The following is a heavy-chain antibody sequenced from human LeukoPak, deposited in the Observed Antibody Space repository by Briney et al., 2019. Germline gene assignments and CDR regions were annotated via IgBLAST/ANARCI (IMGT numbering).Heavy chain of an antibody. J-gene: IGHJ6*02. CDR2: INPNSGGT. D-gene: IGHD3-10*01. CDR1: GYTFTGYY. V-gene: IGHV1-2*02. CDR3: ARDTLGSGSYYYYYYYGMDV. Sequence: GASVKVSCKASGYTFTGYYMHWVRQAPGQGLEWMGWINPNSGGTNYAQKFQGRVTMTRDTSISTAYMELSRLRSDDTAVYYCARDTLGSGSYYYYYYYGMDVWGQGTTVTVSS.